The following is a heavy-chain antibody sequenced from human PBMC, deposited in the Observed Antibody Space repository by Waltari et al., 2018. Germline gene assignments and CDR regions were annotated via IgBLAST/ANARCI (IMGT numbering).Heavy chain of an antibody. V-gene: IGHV3-23*04. J-gene: IGHJ4*02. CDR1: GFTFSSYA. D-gene: IGHD3-22*01. Sequence: EVQLVESGGGLVQPGGSLRLSCAASGFTFSSYAMSWVRQAPGKGLEWVSAIRGSGGSTYYADSVKGRFTISRDNSKNTLYLQMNSLRAEDTAVYYCSKVHYYDSPTPQPPYYFDYWGQGTLVTVSS. CDR2: IRGSGGST. CDR3: SKVHYYDSPTPQPPYYFDY.